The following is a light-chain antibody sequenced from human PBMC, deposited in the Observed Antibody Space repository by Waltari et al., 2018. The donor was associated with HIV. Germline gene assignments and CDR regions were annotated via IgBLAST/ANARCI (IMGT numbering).Light chain of an antibody. CDR3: QQRSGRPLYT. V-gene: IGKV3-11*01. Sequence: TQYPATLSVSPGERATLSCRASQSVSDYLAWYHQKPGQPPRLLIYDTSARASGVPARFSGSGSGTDVTLTISSLEAEDVGFFYCQQRSGRPLYTFGQGTRLDLK. J-gene: IGKJ2*01. CDR1: QSVSDY. CDR2: DTS.